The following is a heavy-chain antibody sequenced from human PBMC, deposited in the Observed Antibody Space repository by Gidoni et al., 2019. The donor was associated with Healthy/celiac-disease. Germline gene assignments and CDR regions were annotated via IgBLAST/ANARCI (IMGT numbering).Heavy chain of an antibody. J-gene: IGHJ4*02. D-gene: IGHD3-3*01. CDR2: ISGSGGST. CDR1: GFTFSSYA. V-gene: IGHV3-23*01. CDR3: AKGGFGEWLLVPGSFSFPYFDY. Sequence: EVQLLESGGGLVQPGGSLRLSCAASGFTFSSYAMSWVRQAPGQGLEWVSAISGSGGSTYYADSVKGRFTISRDNSKNTLYLQMNSLRAEDTAVYYCAKGGFGEWLLVPGSFSFPYFDYWGQGTLVTVSS.